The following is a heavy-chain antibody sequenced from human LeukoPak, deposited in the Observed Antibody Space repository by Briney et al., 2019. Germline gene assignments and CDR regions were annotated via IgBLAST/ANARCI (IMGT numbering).Heavy chain of an antibody. CDR3: ARGNVLRFLEWLLLDY. V-gene: IGHV4-31*03. J-gene: IGHJ4*02. CDR2: IYYSGST. CDR1: GGSISSGGYY. D-gene: IGHD3-3*01. Sequence: PSETLSLTCTVSGGSISSGGYYWSWIRQHPGKGLEWIGYIYYSGSTYYNPSLKSRVTISVDTSKNRFSLKLSSVTAADTAVYYCARGNVLRFLEWLLLDYWGQGTLVTVSS.